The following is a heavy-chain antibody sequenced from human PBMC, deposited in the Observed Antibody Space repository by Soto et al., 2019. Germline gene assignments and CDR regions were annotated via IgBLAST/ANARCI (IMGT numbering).Heavy chain of an antibody. CDR1: GFTFSSYS. CDR2: ISSSSSYI. J-gene: IGHJ5*02. Sequence: GGSLRLSCAASGFTFSSYSMNWVRQAPGKGLEWVSSISSSSSYIYYAESVKGRFTISRDNAKNSLYLQMNSLRAEDTAVYYCARVEATVTNVWFDPWGQGTLVTVSS. CDR3: ARVEATVTNVWFDP. V-gene: IGHV3-21*01. D-gene: IGHD4-17*01.